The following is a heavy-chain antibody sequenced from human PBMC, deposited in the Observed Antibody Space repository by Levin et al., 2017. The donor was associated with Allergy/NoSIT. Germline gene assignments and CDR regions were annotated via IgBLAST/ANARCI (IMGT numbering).Heavy chain of an antibody. J-gene: IGHJ5*02. Sequence: SETLSLTCTVSGGSVTSGSYYWNWIRQPPGKGLEWIGYIYYSGSTDYNSSLKSRVTILVDTSKNQVSLNLTSVTVADTAVYYCASDHKGRAAWGPGTLVTVSS. CDR1: GGSVTSGSYY. CDR3: ASDHKGRAA. CDR2: IYYSGST. V-gene: IGHV4-61*01.